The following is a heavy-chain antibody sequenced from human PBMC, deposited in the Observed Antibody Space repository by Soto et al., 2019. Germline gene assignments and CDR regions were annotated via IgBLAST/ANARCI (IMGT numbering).Heavy chain of an antibody. CDR2: IRSKAYGGTT. V-gene: IGHV3-49*03. CDR3: TRDPYSGSYYRSTPFDY. CDR1: GFTFGDHA. J-gene: IGHJ4*02. D-gene: IGHD1-26*01. Sequence: LSLRRPFTASGFTFGDHAMSLFRQNPGKGLDWVGFIRSKAYGGTTEYAASVKGRFTIARDDSKSIAYLQMNSLKTEDTAVYYCTRDPYSGSYYRSTPFDYWGQGTLVTVSS.